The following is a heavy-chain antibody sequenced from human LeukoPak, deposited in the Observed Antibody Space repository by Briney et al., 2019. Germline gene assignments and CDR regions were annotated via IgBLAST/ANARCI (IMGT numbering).Heavy chain of an antibody. J-gene: IGHJ4*02. CDR2: ISSSSSYM. V-gene: IGHV3-21*01. Sequence: GGSLRLSCAASGFTFSSYSMNWVRQAPGKGLEWVSSISSSSSYMYYADSVKGRFTISRDNAKNSLYLQMNSLRAEDTAVYYCARSPTGYSSSWYDYWGQGTLVTVSS. D-gene: IGHD6-13*01. CDR3: ARSPTGYSSSWYDY. CDR1: GFTFSSYS.